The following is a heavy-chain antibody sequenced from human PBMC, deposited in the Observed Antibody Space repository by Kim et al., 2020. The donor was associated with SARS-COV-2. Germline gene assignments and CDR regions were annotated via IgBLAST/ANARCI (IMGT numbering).Heavy chain of an antibody. CDR3: AAAAGIPDYYGMDV. CDR2: IKQEGSEK. Sequence: GGSLRLSCAASGFTFSSYWMSWVRQAPGKGLEWVANIKQEGSEKYYVDSVKGRFTIPRDNAKNSLYLQMNSLRAEDTAVYYCAAAAGIPDYYGMDVWGQGTTVTVSS. J-gene: IGHJ6*02. CDR1: GFTFSSYW. V-gene: IGHV3-7*01. D-gene: IGHD6-13*01.